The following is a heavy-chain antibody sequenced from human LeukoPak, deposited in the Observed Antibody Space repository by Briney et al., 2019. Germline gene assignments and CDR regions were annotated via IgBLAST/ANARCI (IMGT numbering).Heavy chain of an antibody. CDR3: ARDEGYYDSSGHYLRY. J-gene: IGHJ4*02. V-gene: IGHV3-66*01. CDR2: IYSGGST. Sequence: GGSLRLSCAASGFTVSSSYLNWVRQAPGKGLEWVSVIYSGGSTYYADSVKGRFTISRDNSKNTLYLQMNSLRAEDTALYYCARDEGYYDSSGHYLRYWGQGTLVTVSS. CDR1: GFTVSSSY. D-gene: IGHD3-22*01.